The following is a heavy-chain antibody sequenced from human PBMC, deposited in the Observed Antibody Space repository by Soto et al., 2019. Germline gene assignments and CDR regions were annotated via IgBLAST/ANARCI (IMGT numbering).Heavy chain of an antibody. J-gene: IGHJ4*02. CDR3: AKDRGYGDYSIDY. D-gene: IGHD4-17*01. CDR2: ISYDGSNK. Sequence: QVQLVESGGGVVQPGRSLRLSCAASGFTFSSYGMHWVRQAPGKGLEWVAVISYDGSNKYYADSVKGRFTISRDNSKNTLYLQMNSPRAEDTAVYYCAKDRGYGDYSIDYWGQGTLVTVSS. CDR1: GFTFSSYG. V-gene: IGHV3-30*18.